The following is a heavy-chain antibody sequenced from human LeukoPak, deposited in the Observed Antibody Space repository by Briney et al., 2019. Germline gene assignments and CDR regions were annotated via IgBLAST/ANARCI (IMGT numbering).Heavy chain of an antibody. Sequence: SGGSLRLSCAASGFAFNNYAMTWVRQAARTRLKWVSNINDNGGQRHYADSVKGRFTISRDNSKNTLFLQMDSLRAEDTAVYYCAKTQWKVGATDYFDYWGQGILVTVSS. D-gene: IGHD1-26*01. V-gene: IGHV3-23*01. CDR1: GFAFNNYA. CDR3: AKTQWKVGATDYFDY. CDR2: INDNGGQR. J-gene: IGHJ4*02.